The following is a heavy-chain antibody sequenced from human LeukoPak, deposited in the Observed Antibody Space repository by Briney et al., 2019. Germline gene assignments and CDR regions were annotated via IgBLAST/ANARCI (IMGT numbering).Heavy chain of an antibody. J-gene: IGHJ6*02. CDR1: GFTVSSNY. CDR2: TYSGGST. Sequence: GVSLRLSCAASGFTVSSNYMSWVRQAPGKGLEWVSVTYSGGSTYYADSVKGRFTISRHNSKNTLYLQMNSLRAEDTAVYYCARAMEYYDFWSGYWDYYYGMDVWGQGTTVTVSS. D-gene: IGHD3-3*01. CDR3: ARAMEYYDFWSGYWDYYYGMDV. V-gene: IGHV3-53*04.